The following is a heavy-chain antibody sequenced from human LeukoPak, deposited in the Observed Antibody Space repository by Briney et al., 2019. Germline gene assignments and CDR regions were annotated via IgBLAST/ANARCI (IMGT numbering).Heavy chain of an antibody. CDR3: ARAVVVPAAIVFYYYYMDV. CDR2: IRQDGSEK. J-gene: IGHJ6*03. V-gene: IGHV3-7*01. CDR1: GFTFSSYW. Sequence: GGSLRLSCAASGFTFSSYWMSWVRQAPGKGLEWVANIRQDGSEKYYVDSVKGRFTISRDNAKNSLYLQMNSLRAEDTAVYYCARAVVVPAAIVFYYYYMDVWGKGTTVTVSS. D-gene: IGHD2-2*02.